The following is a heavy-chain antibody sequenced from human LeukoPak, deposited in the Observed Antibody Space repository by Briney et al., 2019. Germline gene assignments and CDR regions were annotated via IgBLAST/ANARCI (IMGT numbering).Heavy chain of an antibody. D-gene: IGHD3-10*01. V-gene: IGHV1-2*04. CDR1: GYTFTGYY. Sequence: ASVKVSCKASGYTFTGYYMHWVRQAPGQGLEWMGWINPNSGGTNYAQKFQGWVTMTRDTSISTAYMELSRLRSDDTAVYYCARGSFVLVSQFGSLGESPLNYWGQGTLVTVSS. CDR2: INPNSGGT. J-gene: IGHJ4*02. CDR3: ARGSFVLVSQFGSLGESPLNY.